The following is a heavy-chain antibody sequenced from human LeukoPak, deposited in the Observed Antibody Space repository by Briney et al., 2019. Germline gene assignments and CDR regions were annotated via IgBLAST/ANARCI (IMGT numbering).Heavy chain of an antibody. D-gene: IGHD2-2*02. Sequence: ASVTVSCKASGGTFSSYAISWVRQAPGQGLEWMGGIIPIFGTANYAQKFQGRVTITTDESTSTAYMELSSLRSEDTAVYYCARGRYCSSTSCYNLFDWFDPWGQGTLVTVSS. CDR3: ARGRYCSSTSCYNLFDWFDP. CDR2: IIPIFGTA. J-gene: IGHJ5*02. CDR1: GGTFSSYA. V-gene: IGHV1-69*05.